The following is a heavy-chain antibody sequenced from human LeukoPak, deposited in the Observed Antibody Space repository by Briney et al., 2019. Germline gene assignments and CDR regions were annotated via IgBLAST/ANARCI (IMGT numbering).Heavy chain of an antibody. CDR3: ATGTEMDRGVIINGHLDY. V-gene: IGHV3-7*01. CDR2: INQYGNEK. CDR1: GFTFSTYW. J-gene: IGHJ4*02. Sequence: GGSLRLSCAASGFTFSTYWMNWVRQAPGKGLEWVANINQYGNEKYYVDSVKGRFTISRDNGKNSLYLEMNSLRAEDTAVYYCATGTEMDRGVIINGHLDYWGQGTLVTASS. D-gene: IGHD3-10*01.